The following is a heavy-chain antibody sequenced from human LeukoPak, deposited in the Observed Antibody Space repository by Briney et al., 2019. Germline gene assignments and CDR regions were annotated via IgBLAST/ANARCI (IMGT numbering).Heavy chain of an antibody. Sequence: GGSLRLSCVVSGFTFSNYVRPWVRQAPGKGLEWVSTISGSGSIIYYVDSVKGRFTISRDNSNNTLYMQMNSLRAEDTAIYYRAKGGLQLLQGIHCWGQGTLVTVSS. CDR3: AKGGLQLLQGIHC. J-gene: IGHJ4*02. V-gene: IGHV3-23*01. D-gene: IGHD2-2*01. CDR1: GFTFSNYV. CDR2: ISGSGSII.